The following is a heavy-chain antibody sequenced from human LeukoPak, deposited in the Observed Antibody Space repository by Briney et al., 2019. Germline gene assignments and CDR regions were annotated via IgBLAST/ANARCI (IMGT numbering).Heavy chain of an antibody. CDR2: TYHSGST. CDR3: ARAARGGAFDY. D-gene: IGHD3-10*01. CDR1: GGSISSGGYA. Sequence: SETLSLTCAVSGGSISSGGYAWSWIRQPPGKGLEWIGYTYHSGSTYYNPSLKSRVTISVDKSKNQFSLKLSSVTAADTAVYYCARAARGGAFDYWGQGTLVTVSS. J-gene: IGHJ4*02. V-gene: IGHV4-30-2*01.